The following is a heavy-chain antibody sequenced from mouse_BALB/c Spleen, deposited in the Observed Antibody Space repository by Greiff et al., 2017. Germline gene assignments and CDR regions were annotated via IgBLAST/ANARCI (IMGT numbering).Heavy chain of an antibody. D-gene: IGHD4-1*01. V-gene: IGHV1S29*02. CDR1: GYTFTDYN. J-gene: IGHJ3*01. CDR3: ASLNWERTWFAY. Sequence: EVKLMESGPELVKPGASVKISCKASGYTFTDYNMHWVKQSHGKSLEWIGYIYPYNGGTGYNQKFKSKATLTVDNSSSTAYMELRSLTSEDSAVYYCASLNWERTWFAYWGQGTLVTVSA. CDR2: IYPYNGGT.